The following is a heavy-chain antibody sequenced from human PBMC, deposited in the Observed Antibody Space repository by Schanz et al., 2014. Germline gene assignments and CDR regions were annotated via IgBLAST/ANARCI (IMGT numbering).Heavy chain of an antibody. CDR3: ARRGSYNWFDP. J-gene: IGHJ5*02. Sequence: QVQLQESGPGLVKPSQTLSLTCTVSGASISSGGYYWDWIRLLPGKGLEWIGYISYSGNTYYNPSLKSRVTRSVDTSKNQFSLELSSVTAADTAVYYCARRGSYNWFDPWGQGTLVTVSS. V-gene: IGHV4-31*03. D-gene: IGHD5-12*01. CDR2: ISYSGNT. CDR1: GASISSGGYY.